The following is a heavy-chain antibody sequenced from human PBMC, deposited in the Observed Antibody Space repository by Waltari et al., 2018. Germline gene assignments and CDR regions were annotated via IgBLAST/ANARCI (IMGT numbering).Heavy chain of an antibody. J-gene: IGHJ1*01. D-gene: IGHD3-22*01. CDR2: INGYGDKT. V-gene: IGHV3-23*01. Sequence: EVKVLESGGGLAQPGGYLRLTCAASGFIFSNYAIYWVRQAPGKGLEWVSGINGYGDKTYYADSVRGRFTLSRDNSRNTLSLEMNSLRADDTAVYYCAKAHFYDTSGYIEHWGQGTLVTVSS. CDR3: AKAHFYDTSGYIEH. CDR1: GFIFSNYA.